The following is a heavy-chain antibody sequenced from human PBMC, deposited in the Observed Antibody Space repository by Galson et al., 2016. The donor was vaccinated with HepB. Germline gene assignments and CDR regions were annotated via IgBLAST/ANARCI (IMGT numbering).Heavy chain of an antibody. V-gene: IGHV1-18*01. D-gene: IGHD1-1*01. Sequence: SVKVSCKATGYTFTSYGISWVRQAPGQGLEWMGWISVHNGKTNYAQRLQGRVTMTTDTSTSTAYMELRGLRSEDTAVYYCARDWYDWNHRHGMDVWGQGTLVTVSS. J-gene: IGHJ6*02. CDR1: GYTFTSYG. CDR2: ISVHNGKT. CDR3: ARDWYDWNHRHGMDV.